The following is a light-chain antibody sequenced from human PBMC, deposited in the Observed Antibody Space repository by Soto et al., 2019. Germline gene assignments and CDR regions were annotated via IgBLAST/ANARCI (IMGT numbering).Light chain of an antibody. V-gene: IGLV1-44*01. Sequence: QSVLTQPPSASGTPGQRVTISCSGSRSNIGSNNVNWYQQLPCTAPKLLIYSPNQRPSGVPERFSGSKSDTSASLAISGLQSEDEADYHCAAWDDSLRNWVFGGGTKLTVL. CDR1: RSNIGSNN. CDR2: SPN. CDR3: AAWDDSLRNWV. J-gene: IGLJ3*02.